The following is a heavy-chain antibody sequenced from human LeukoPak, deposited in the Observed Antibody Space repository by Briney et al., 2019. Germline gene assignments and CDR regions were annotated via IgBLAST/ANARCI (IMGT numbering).Heavy chain of an antibody. Sequence: PGGPLRLSCAASGFTFSSYSMNWVRQAPGKGLEWVSSISSSSSYIYYADSVKGRFTISRDNAKNSLYLQMNSLRAEDTAVYYCARAPGTYGMDVWGQGTTVTVSS. V-gene: IGHV3-21*01. CDR1: GFTFSSYS. CDR2: ISSSSSYI. CDR3: ARAPGTYGMDV. J-gene: IGHJ6*02.